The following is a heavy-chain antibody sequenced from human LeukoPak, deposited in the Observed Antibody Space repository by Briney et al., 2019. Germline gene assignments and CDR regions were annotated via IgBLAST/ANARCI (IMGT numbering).Heavy chain of an antibody. Sequence: PSQTLFLTCAVSGGSINSGGYYWSWIRQHPGKGLEWIGYVYYRGGTHYNPSLRSRVTMSVDTSENQFSLKLSSVTAADTAVYYCARGGSGSYYKSPWYWGQGTLVTVSS. J-gene: IGHJ4*02. V-gene: IGHV4-31*11. CDR3: ARGGSGSYYKSPWY. D-gene: IGHD3-10*01. CDR1: GGSINSGGYY. CDR2: VYYRGGT.